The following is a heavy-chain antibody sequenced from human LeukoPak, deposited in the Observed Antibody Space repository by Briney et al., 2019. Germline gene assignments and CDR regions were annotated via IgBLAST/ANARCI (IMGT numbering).Heavy chain of an antibody. J-gene: IGHJ2*01. D-gene: IGHD3-16*02. CDR3: ARVGLPYRSYWYFDL. CDR2: IIPIFGTA. Sequence: SVKVSCKASGGTFSSYAISWVRQAPGQELEWMGGIIPIFGTANYAQKFQGRVTITADKSTSTAYMELSSLRSEDTAVYYCARVGLPYRSYWYFDLWGRGTLVTVSS. V-gene: IGHV1-69*06. CDR1: GGTFSSYA.